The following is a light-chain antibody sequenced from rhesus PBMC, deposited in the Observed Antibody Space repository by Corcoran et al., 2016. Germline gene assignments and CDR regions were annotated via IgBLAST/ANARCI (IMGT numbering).Light chain of an antibody. CDR3: SSYAGSNTYI. V-gene: IGLV2-32*02. CDR2: EVS. CDR1: SSDIGGYNY. J-gene: IGLJ1*01. Sequence: QAALTQPRSVSGSPGQSVTISCTGTSSDIGGYNYVSWYQRHPGTAPKLMIYEVSKRPSGVSDRFSGSKSGNTASLTISGLQAEDEADYYCSSYAGSNTYIFGAGTRLTVL.